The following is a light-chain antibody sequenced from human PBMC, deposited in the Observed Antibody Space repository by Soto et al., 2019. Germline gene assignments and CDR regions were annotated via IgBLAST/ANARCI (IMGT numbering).Light chain of an antibody. CDR1: SGDVGAFDY. CDR3: AAYTTSSTLV. J-gene: IGLJ3*02. V-gene: IGLV2-14*03. Sequence: QSVLTQPASVSGSPGQSITISCAGTSGDVGAFDYVSWYQHHPGKVPKLMIYDVSDRPSGVSTRFSGSKSANMASLTISGLQAEDEADYYCAAYTTSSTLVFGGGTKLTVL. CDR2: DVS.